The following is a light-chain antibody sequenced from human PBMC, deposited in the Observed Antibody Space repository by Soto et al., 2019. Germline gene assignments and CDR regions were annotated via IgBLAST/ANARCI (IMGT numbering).Light chain of an antibody. Sequence: DIVMTQSPDSLTLSLGERATINCKSSQSVFSRFRNKNYLGWFQQKPGQTPRLLIYWAPTRESGVSDRFSGSGSGTDFTLTIDSLQAEDVAVYYCQQYYTTPTWTFGQGTKV. J-gene: IGKJ1*01. CDR3: QQYYTTPTWT. CDR1: QSVFSRFRNKNY. CDR2: WAP. V-gene: IGKV4-1*01.